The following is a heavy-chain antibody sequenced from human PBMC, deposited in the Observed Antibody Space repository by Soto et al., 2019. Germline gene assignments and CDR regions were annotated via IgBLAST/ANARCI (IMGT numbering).Heavy chain of an antibody. CDR2: ISGSGGST. J-gene: IGHJ4*02. V-gene: IGHV3-23*01. CDR3: ARGSNYGDYVGFGFY. D-gene: IGHD4-17*01. CDR1: GFTFSSYA. Sequence: PGGSLRLSCAASGFTFSSYAMSWVRQAPGKGLEWVSAISGSGGSTYYADSVKGRFTISRDNAKNSLYLQMNSLRDEDTAVYYCARGSNYGDYVGFGFYWGQGTLVTVSS.